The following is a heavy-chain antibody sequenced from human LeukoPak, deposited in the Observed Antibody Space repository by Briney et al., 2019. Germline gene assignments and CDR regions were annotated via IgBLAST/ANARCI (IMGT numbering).Heavy chain of an antibody. J-gene: IGHJ4*02. V-gene: IGHV5-51*01. CDR2: IYPTDSDI. CDR1: AYSFTSYW. Sequence: GESLKISCKGSAYSFTSYWIGWVRQMPGKGLEWMGIIYPTDSDIRYSPAYQGQVTISVDKSISTAYLQWSSLKASDTAMYYCARGGGRYYHGSGFDYWGQGTLVTVSS. D-gene: IGHD3-10*01. CDR3: ARGGGRYYHGSGFDY.